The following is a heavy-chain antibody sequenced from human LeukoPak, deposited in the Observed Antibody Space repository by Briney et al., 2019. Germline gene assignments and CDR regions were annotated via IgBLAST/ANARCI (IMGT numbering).Heavy chain of an antibody. CDR3: ARDLHYDSSGYFNDAFDI. CDR1: SYTFTSYG. J-gene: IGHJ3*02. D-gene: IGHD3-22*01. CDR2: ISGYNGNT. Sequence: ASVKVSCKASSYTFTSYGISWVRQAPGQGLEWMGWISGYNGNTNYAQRLQGRVTMTTDTSTRTAYMELRSLRSDDTAVYYCARDLHYDSSGYFNDAFDIWGQGTMVTVSS. V-gene: IGHV1-18*01.